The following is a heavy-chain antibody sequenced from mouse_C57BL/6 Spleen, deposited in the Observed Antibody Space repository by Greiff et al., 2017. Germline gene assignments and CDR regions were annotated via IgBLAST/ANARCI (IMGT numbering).Heavy chain of an antibody. CDR2: IYPGDGDT. CDR3: VWASFAY. CDR1: GYAFSSSW. V-gene: IGHV1-82*01. J-gene: IGHJ3*01. D-gene: IGHD1-1*02. Sequence: QVQLKESGPELVQPGASVKISCKASGYAFSSSWMNWVKQRPGKGLEWIGRIYPGDGDTNYNGKFKGKATLTADKSSSTAYMQLSSLASEDSAVYFCVWASFAYWGQGTLVTVSA.